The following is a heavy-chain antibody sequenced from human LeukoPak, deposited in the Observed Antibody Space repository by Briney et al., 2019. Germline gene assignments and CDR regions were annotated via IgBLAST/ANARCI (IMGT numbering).Heavy chain of an antibody. CDR3: ARRPPPQWEPLEDAFDI. Sequence: PSETLSLTCTVSGGSISSYYWSWIRQPPGKGLEWIGYIYYSGSTNYNPSLKSRVTISVDTSKNQFSLKLSSVTAADTAVYYCARRPPPQWEPLEDAFDIWGQGTMVTVSS. D-gene: IGHD1-26*01. CDR1: GGSISSYY. J-gene: IGHJ3*02. V-gene: IGHV4-59*08. CDR2: IYYSGST.